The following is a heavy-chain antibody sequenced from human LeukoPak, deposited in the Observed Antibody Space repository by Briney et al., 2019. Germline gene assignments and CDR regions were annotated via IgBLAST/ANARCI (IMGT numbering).Heavy chain of an antibody. CDR2: ISGSGGST. CDR3: AKDIAQGYTYGSIEQDY. CDR1: GFTFSSYA. D-gene: IGHD5-18*01. Sequence: GGSLRLSCAASGFTFSSYAMSWVRQAPGKGLEWVSAISGSGGSTYYADSVKGRFTISRDNSKNTLYLQMNSLRAEDTAVYYCAKDIAQGYTYGSIEQDYWGQGTLVTVSS. V-gene: IGHV3-23*01. J-gene: IGHJ4*02.